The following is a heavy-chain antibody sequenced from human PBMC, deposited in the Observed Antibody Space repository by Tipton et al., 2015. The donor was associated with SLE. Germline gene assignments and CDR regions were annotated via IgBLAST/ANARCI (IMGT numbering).Heavy chain of an antibody. V-gene: IGHV4-34*01. J-gene: IGHJ4*02. Sequence: TLSLTCSVSGGSFSGYYWSWIRQPPGKGLEWIGEINHSGSTNYNPSLKSRVTISVDTSKNRFSLKLRSVTAADTAVYYCARGAAYSSAWFFDNWGKEPLVTVPS. CDR1: GGSFSGYY. D-gene: IGHD6-19*01. CDR2: INHSGST. CDR3: ARGAAYSSAWFFDN.